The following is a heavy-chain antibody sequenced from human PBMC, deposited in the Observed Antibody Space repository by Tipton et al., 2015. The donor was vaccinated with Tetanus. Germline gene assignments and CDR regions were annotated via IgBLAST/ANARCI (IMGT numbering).Heavy chain of an antibody. V-gene: IGHV4-30-2*06. Sequence: TLSLTCTVSGGSINNGAYTWSWIRQSPGKGLEWIGYIFHTGGTYYNPSLKSRVTISVDGPKNQFSLNLKSVTAADTAVYYCARSDGSGGLLWVGSWGQGALVTVSS. CDR3: ARSDGSGGLLWVGS. CDR2: IFHTGGT. D-gene: IGHD3-10*01. CDR1: GGSINNGAYT. J-gene: IGHJ5*01.